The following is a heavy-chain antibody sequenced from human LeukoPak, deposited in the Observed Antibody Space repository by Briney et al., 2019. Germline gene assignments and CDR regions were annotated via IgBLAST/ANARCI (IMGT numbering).Heavy chain of an antibody. J-gene: IGHJ4*01. CDR1: GFTTSGIT. CDR2: IWFDGSST. D-gene: IGHD2-21*02. V-gene: IGHV3-33*01. CDR3: ARDSAPYCGGDCYFDY. Sequence: GGSVSFKCSASGFTTSGITLLWHRQAPGKGLEWEAVIWFDGSSTYYADSVKGRFTISRDNSKNMLYLKMKSLRVEDTGVYFCARDSAPYCGGDCYFDYWGHGTLVTVSS.